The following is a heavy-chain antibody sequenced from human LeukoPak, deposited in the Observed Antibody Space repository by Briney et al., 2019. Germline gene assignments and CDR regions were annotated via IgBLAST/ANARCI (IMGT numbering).Heavy chain of an antibody. CDR2: IYYSGST. J-gene: IGHJ4*02. D-gene: IGHD6-13*01. V-gene: IGHV4-59*01. Sequence: SETLSLTCTVSGGSISSYYWSWIRQPPGKGLEWIGYIYYSGSTNYNPSLKSRVTISVDTSKNQFSLKLSSVTAADTAVYYCARGQRGYSSSWYDYWGQGTLVTVSP. CDR1: GGSISSYY. CDR3: ARGQRGYSSSWYDY.